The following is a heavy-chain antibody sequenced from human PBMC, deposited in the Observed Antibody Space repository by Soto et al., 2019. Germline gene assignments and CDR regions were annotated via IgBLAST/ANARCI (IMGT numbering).Heavy chain of an antibody. Sequence: QVQLQESGPGLVKPSQTLSLTCTVSGGSISSGGYYWSWIRQHPGKGLEWIGYIYYSGSTYYNPSLKSRVTISVDTSKNQFSLKLSSVTAADTAVYYCARDMGPTSGSEVAFDIWGQGTMVTVSS. CDR1: GGSISSGGYY. J-gene: IGHJ3*02. D-gene: IGHD3-10*01. CDR2: IYYSGST. CDR3: ARDMGPTSGSEVAFDI. V-gene: IGHV4-31*03.